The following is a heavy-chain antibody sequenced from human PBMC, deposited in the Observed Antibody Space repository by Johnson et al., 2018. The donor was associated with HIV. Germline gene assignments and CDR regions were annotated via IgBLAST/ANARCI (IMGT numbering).Heavy chain of an antibody. CDR2: NK. Sequence: NKYLIDSGQDRFNISGDNAKNTLYLQMNSLRAEDTAVYYCAKNSAAFDIWGQGTMVTVSS. CDR3: AKNSAAFDI. J-gene: IGHJ3*02. D-gene: IGHD2/OR15-2a*01. V-gene: IGHV3-30*10.